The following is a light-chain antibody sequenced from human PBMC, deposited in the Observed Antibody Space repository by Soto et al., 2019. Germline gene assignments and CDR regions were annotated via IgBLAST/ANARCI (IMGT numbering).Light chain of an antibody. CDR1: SSDVGGYNY. CDR3: SSYSSDTTLVL. V-gene: IGLV2-14*03. CDR2: DVS. J-gene: IGLJ2*01. Sequence: QSVLTQPASVSGSPGQSITISCTGTSSDVGGYNYVSWYQQHPGQAPKLIIYDVSYRPSGISNHFSGSKSGNTASLTISGLQAEDEADYYCSSYSSDTTLVLFGGGTQLTVL.